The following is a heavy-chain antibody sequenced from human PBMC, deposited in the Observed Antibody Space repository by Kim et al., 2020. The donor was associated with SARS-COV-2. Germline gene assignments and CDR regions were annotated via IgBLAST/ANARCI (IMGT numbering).Heavy chain of an antibody. J-gene: IGHJ6*01. V-gene: IGHV4-59*01. CDR3: ATDARITMTRGYYGLDV. D-gene: IGHD3-10*01. CDR2: VSYSGST. CDR1: GGSINRYE. Sequence: SETLSLTCTVSGGSINRYEWSWIRQPPGKGLEWIGYVSYSGSTNYNSSLKSRVTISVDTSKNQFSLKLTSVTAADSAFYYCATDARITMTRGYYGLDVWG.